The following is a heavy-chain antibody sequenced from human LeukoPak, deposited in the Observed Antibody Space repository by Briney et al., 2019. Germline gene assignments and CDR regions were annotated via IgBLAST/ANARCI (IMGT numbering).Heavy chain of an antibody. CDR1: GGSISSYY. CDR2: IYYSGST. D-gene: IGHD3-22*01. V-gene: IGHV4-59*01. J-gene: IGHJ4*02. Sequence: PSETLSLTCTVSGGSISSYYWSWIRQPPGKGLEWIGYIYYSGSTNYNPSLKSRVTISVDTSKNQFSLKLSSVTAADTAVYYCARDRGYDSSGYYFDYWGQGTLVTVSS. CDR3: ARDRGYDSSGYYFDY.